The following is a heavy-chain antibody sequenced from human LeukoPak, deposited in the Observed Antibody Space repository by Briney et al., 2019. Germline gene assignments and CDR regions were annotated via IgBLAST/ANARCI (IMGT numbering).Heavy chain of an antibody. CDR2: ISSSSSYI. J-gene: IGHJ4*02. CDR3: ARGRNSWSFDY. Sequence: GGSLRLSCAASGFTFSSYSMTWVRQAPGKGLEWVSSISSSSSYIYYADSVKGRFTISRDNAKNSLYLQMNSLRAEDTAVYYCARGRNSWSFDYWGQGTLVTVSS. D-gene: IGHD1-20*01. CDR1: GFTFSSYS. V-gene: IGHV3-21*04.